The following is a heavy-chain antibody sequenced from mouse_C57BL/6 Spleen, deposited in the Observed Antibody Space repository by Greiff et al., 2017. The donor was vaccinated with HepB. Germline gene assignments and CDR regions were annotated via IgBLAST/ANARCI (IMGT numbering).Heavy chain of an antibody. V-gene: IGHV5-4*01. CDR3: ARAPTTTTVVETGFDY. Sequence: EVQLVESGGGLVKPGGSLKLSCAASGFTFSSYAMSWVRQTPEKRLEWVATISDGGSYTYYPDNVKGRFTISRDNAKNNLYLQMSHLKSEDTAMYYCARAPTTTTVVETGFDYWGQGTTLTVSS. J-gene: IGHJ2*01. CDR2: ISDGGSYT. CDR1: GFTFSSYA. D-gene: IGHD1-1*01.